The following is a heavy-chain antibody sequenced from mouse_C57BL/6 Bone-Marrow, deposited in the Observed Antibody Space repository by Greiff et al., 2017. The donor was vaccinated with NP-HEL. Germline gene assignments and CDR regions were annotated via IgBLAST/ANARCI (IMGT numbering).Heavy chain of an antibody. D-gene: IGHD4-1*01. CDR3: ARETGPYAMDY. CDR2: IDPSDSYT. CDR1: GYTFTSYW. V-gene: IGHV1-69*01. Sequence: QVQLQQPGAELVMPGASVKLSCKASGYTFTSYWMHWVKQRPGQGLEWIGEIDPSDSYTNYNQKFKGKSTLTVYKSSSTAYMQLSSLTSEDSAVYYCARETGPYAMDYWGQGTSVTVSS. J-gene: IGHJ4*01.